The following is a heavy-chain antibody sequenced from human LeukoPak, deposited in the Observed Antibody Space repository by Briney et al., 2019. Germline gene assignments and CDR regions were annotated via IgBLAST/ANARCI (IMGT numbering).Heavy chain of an antibody. CDR3: ARDNLPWIAAEVDAYYYYYGMDV. Sequence: ASVKVSCKASGYTFTSYYMHWVRQAPGQGLEWMGIINPSGGSTSYAQKFQGRVTMTRDTSTSTVYMELSSLRSEDTAVYYCARDNLPWIAAEVDAYYYYYGMDVWGQGTTVTVSS. CDR2: INPSGGST. CDR1: GYTFTSYY. D-gene: IGHD6-13*01. J-gene: IGHJ6*02. V-gene: IGHV1-46*01.